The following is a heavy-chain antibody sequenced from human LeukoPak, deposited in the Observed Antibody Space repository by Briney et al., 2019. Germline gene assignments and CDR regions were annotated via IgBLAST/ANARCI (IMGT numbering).Heavy chain of an antibody. CDR1: GGSMTNYY. J-gene: IGHJ5*02. CDR2: IYYNGNT. D-gene: IGHD6-19*01. Sequence: PSETLSLTCTVSGGSMTNYYWSWMRRPPGKGLEWIGSIYYNGNTNYNPSVKGRVTISIDTSKKQFYLRLSSVTAADTALYFCARDNQYNSGWSFDPWGQGILVTVSS. V-gene: IGHV4-59*01. CDR3: ARDNQYNSGWSFDP.